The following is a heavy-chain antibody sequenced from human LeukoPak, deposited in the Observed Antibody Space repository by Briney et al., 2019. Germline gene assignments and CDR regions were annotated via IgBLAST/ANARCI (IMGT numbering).Heavy chain of an antibody. CDR1: GGSISSYY. V-gene: IGHV4-4*09. CDR3: ARHVRDSSGYFPHYHYYYYVGV. D-gene: IGHD3-22*01. Sequence: SETLSLTCTVSGGSISSYYWSWIRQPPGMGLEWIGHVYTSGSTNNNPSLKSRVTISVDTSKNQFSLRLSSVTAADTAVYYCARHVRDSSGYFPHYHYYYYVGVWGKGTTVTVSS. CDR2: VYTSGST. J-gene: IGHJ6*03.